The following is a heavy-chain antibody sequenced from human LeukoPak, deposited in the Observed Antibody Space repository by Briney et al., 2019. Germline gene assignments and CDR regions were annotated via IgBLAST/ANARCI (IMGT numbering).Heavy chain of an antibody. CDR1: GGSFSGYY. CDR3: ARGKRGYSYGYAY. Sequence: TSETLSLTCAVYGGSFSGYYWSWIRQPPGKGLEWIGEIKHSGSTNYNPSLKSRVTISVDTSKNQFSLKLSSVTAADTAVYYCARGKRGYSYGYAYWGQGTLVTVSS. CDR2: IKHSGST. D-gene: IGHD5-18*01. J-gene: IGHJ4*02. V-gene: IGHV4-34*01.